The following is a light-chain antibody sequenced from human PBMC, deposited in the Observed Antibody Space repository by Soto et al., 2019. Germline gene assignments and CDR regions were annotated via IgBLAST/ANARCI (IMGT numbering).Light chain of an antibody. CDR2: AAS. CDR1: HSISSY. Sequence: DIQMTQSPSSLSASVGDRVTITCRASHSISSYLNWYQQKPGKAPKLLIYAASSLQSGVPSRFSASGSGTDFTLTISSRQPEDFAAYYCQQSYSTPGYTFGQGTKLEIK. CDR3: QQSYSTPGYT. V-gene: IGKV1-39*01. J-gene: IGKJ2*01.